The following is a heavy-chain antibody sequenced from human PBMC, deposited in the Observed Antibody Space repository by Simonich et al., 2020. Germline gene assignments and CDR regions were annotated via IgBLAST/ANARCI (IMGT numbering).Heavy chain of an antibody. CDR3: ARQRVLMVYAIDY. D-gene: IGHD2-8*01. CDR1: GGSISSSSYY. Sequence: QLQLQESGPGLVKPSETLSLTCTVSGGSISSSSYYWGWIRQPPGRGLEWIGCIYYSGTTYSNPSLKSRVTISVDTSKNQFSLKLSSVTAADTAVYYCARQRVLMVYAIDYWGQGTLVTVSS. CDR2: IYYSGTT. V-gene: IGHV4-39*01. J-gene: IGHJ4*02.